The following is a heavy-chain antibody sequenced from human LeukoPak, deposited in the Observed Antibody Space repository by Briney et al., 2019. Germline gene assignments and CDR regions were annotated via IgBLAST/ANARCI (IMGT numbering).Heavy chain of an antibody. D-gene: IGHD3-16*02. CDR2: FTTAGDT. J-gene: IGHJ4*02. V-gene: IGHV3-13*01. CDR1: GFTFSSYD. Sequence: PGGSLRLSCTVSGFTFSSYDMHWVRQGTGKGLEWVSAFTTAGDTYYRASVKGRFTISRENAKNSLYLQMNSLRAGDMAVYYCARVALSGSYHFDYWGQGTLVTVSS. CDR3: ARVALSGSYHFDY.